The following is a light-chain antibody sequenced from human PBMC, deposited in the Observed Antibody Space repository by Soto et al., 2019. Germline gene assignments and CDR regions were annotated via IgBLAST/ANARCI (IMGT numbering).Light chain of an antibody. J-gene: IGLJ3*02. V-gene: IGLV2-14*01. Sequence: QSALTQPASVSGSPGQSITISCTGTSSDLAIYNYVSWYQQQPGKAPKLMIYQVTNRPSGVSNRFSGSKSGSTASLTISGLQAEDEAEYYCCLSPGSLTWLFGGGTKLTVL. CDR3: CLSPGSLTWL. CDR2: QVT. CDR1: SSDLAIYNY.